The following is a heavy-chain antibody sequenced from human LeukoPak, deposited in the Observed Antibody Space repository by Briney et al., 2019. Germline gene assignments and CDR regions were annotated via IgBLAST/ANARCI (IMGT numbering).Heavy chain of an antibody. J-gene: IGHJ3*02. CDR2: IYYSGST. D-gene: IGHD6-25*01. V-gene: IGHV4-59*01. CDR3: ARAGATTAAFDI. Sequence: SETLSLTCTVSGGSISSYYWSWIRQPPGKGLEWIGHIYYSGSTNYNPSLKSRVTISLDTSKNQFSLKLSSVTAADTAVYYCARAGATTAAFDIWGQGTMVTVSS. CDR1: GGSISSYY.